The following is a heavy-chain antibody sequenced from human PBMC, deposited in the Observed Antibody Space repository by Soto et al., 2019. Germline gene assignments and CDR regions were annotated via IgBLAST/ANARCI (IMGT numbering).Heavy chain of an antibody. D-gene: IGHD2-15*01. CDR2: ISAYNGNT. CDR1: GYTFTSYG. J-gene: IGHJ6*02. CDR3: ARECGGSCYYYYYGMDV. Sequence: ASLKVSCKASGYTFTSYGISWVRQAPGQGLEWMGWISAYNGNTNYAQKLQGRVTMTTDTSTSTAYMELRSLRSDDTAVYYCARECGGSCYYYYYGMDVWGQGTTVTASS. V-gene: IGHV1-18*01.